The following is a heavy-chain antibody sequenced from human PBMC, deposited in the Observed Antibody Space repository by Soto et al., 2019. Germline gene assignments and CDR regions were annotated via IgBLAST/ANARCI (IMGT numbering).Heavy chain of an antibody. D-gene: IGHD3-3*01. CDR3: ALLVEDSDDFWSGYYRKLDGMDV. CDR1: GYTFTSYG. J-gene: IGHJ6*02. Sequence: ASVKVSCKASGYTFTSYGISWVRQAPGQGLERMGWISAYNGNTNYAQKLQGRVTMTTDTSTSTANMELRSLRSDDTAVYYCALLVEDSDDFWSGYYRKLDGMDVWGQGTTVTVSS. V-gene: IGHV1-18*01. CDR2: ISAYNGNT.